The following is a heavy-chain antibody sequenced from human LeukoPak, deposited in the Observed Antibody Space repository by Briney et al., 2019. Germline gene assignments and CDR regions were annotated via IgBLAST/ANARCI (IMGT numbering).Heavy chain of an antibody. CDR2: ISYDATNK. CDR1: GFTFSSSD. Sequence: GGSLRLSCAASGFTFSSSDMHWVRQAPGKGLEWVAVISYDATNKYYADSVKGRFTLSRDNSKNTLYLQTNTLRDEDTAVYYRAKASSNYFYYFEYWGQGTLVTVSS. CDR3: AKASSNYFYYFEY. D-gene: IGHD2/OR15-2a*01. J-gene: IGHJ4*02. V-gene: IGHV3-30*18.